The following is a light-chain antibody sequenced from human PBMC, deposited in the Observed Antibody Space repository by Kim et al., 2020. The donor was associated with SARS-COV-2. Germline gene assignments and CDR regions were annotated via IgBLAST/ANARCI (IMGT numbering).Light chain of an antibody. CDR2: DAT. CDR3: QHYDLPIT. CDR1: QDITNH. J-gene: IGKJ5*01. V-gene: IGKV1-33*01. Sequence: DIQMTQSPSSLSASVGDTVTITCQASQDITNHLNWYQQKPGKAPKLLIYDATDLEIGVPARFSGSGSGTDFTFTIRSLQPDDIATYYCQHYDLPITFGQGTRLEIK.